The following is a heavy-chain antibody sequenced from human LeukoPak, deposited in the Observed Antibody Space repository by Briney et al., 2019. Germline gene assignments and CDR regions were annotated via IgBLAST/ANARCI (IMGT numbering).Heavy chain of an antibody. J-gene: IGHJ4*02. V-gene: IGHV4-4*07. D-gene: IGHD2-2*01. CDR3: ARGPVVVPAAFMTLDY. Sequence: SETLSLTCTVSGGSISSYYWSWIRQPAGKGLEWIGRIYTSGSTYYNPSLKSRVTISVDTSKNQFSLKLSSVTAADTAVYYCARGPVVVPAAFMTLDYWGQGTLVTVSS. CDR2: IYTSGST. CDR1: GGSISSYY.